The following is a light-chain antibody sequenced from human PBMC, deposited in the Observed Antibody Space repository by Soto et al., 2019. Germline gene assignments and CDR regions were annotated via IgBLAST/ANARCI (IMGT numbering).Light chain of an antibody. CDR2: EVS. CDR1: SGDVDAFDY. V-gene: IGLV2-14*01. Sequence: QSVLAQPASVSGPPGQSITISCTGTSGDVDAFDYVSWYQQHPGKAPKLMIFEVSDRPSGVSDRFSGSKSGSTASLTISGLQAEDEADYFCTSFTSSSTQVFGTGTKVTVL. CDR3: TSFTSSSTQV. J-gene: IGLJ1*01.